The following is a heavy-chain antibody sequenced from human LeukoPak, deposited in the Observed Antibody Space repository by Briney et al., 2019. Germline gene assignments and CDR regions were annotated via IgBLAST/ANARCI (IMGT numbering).Heavy chain of an antibody. CDR3: ATSTTTRSERFDP. V-gene: IGHV1-69-2*01. Sequence: ASVKVSCKVSGYTFTDYYTHWVHQAPGKGLEWMGLVDPEDGETIYAEKFQGRVTITADTSTDTAYMELSSLRSEDTAVYYCATSTTTRSERFDPWGQGTLVTVSS. J-gene: IGHJ5*02. CDR1: GYTFTDYY. D-gene: IGHD1-7*01. CDR2: VDPEDGET.